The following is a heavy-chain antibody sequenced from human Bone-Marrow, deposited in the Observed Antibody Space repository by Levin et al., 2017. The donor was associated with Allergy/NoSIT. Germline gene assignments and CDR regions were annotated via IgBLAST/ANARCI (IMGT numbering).Heavy chain of an antibody. V-gene: IGHV3-30*18. J-gene: IGHJ4*02. D-gene: IGHD6-19*01. CDR3: AKLGIAVAGKEDY. Sequence: GGSLRLSCAASGFTFSSYGMHWVRQAPGKGLEWVAVISYDGSNKYYADSVKGRFTISRDNSKNTLYLQMNSLRAEDTAVYYCAKLGIAVAGKEDYWGQGTLVTVSS. CDR1: GFTFSSYG. CDR2: ISYDGSNK.